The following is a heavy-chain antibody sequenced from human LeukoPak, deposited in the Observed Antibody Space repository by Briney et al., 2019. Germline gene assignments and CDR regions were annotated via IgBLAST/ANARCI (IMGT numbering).Heavy chain of an antibody. D-gene: IGHD3/OR15-3a*01. CDR1: GGSISSSSYY. J-gene: IGHJ6*03. CDR3: ARLGLPPYYYYMDV. Sequence: SETLSLTCTVSGGSISSSSYYWGWIRQPPGKGLEWIGSIYYSGSTYYNPSLKSRVTISVDTSKNQFSLKLSSVTAADTAVYYCARLGLPPYYYYMDVWGKGTTVTVSS. CDR2: IYYSGST. V-gene: IGHV4-39*01.